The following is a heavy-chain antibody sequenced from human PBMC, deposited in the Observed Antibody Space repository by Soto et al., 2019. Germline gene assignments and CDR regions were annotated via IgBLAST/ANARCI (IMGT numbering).Heavy chain of an antibody. J-gene: IGHJ4*02. Sequence: PSETLSLTCTVSSGSISSGGYYWSWIRQHPGKGLEWIGYIYYSGSTYYNPSLKSRVTISVDTSKNQFSLKLSSVTAADTAVYYCARSRITGTTLIDYWGQGTLVTVSS. D-gene: IGHD1-7*01. CDR1: SGSISSGGYY. CDR2: IYYSGST. CDR3: ARSRITGTTLIDY. V-gene: IGHV4-31*03.